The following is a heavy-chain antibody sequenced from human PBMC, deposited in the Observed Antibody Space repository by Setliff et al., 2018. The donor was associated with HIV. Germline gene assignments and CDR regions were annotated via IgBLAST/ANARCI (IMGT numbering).Heavy chain of an antibody. D-gene: IGHD3-10*01. Sequence: KSSETLSLTCTVSGASISTYYWSWIRQPPGKGLEWIGYTHISGIINYNPSLKSRLTISVDTSKTQFSLKLNSVTAADTAVYYCARVRGGTSRGFLDFWGQGTLVTVS. V-gene: IGHV4-4*08. CDR1: GASISTYY. CDR2: THISGII. J-gene: IGHJ4*02. CDR3: ARVRGGTSRGFLDF.